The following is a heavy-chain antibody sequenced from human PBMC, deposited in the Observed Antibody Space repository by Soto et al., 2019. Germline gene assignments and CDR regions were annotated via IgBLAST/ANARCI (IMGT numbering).Heavy chain of an antibody. CDR3: ARYMTTVTTFGVWYFDL. D-gene: IGHD4-17*01. J-gene: IGHJ2*01. CDR2: IYHSGST. CDR1: GDSNSSSNG. V-gene: IGHV4-4*02. Sequence: QVQLQESGPGLVKPSGTLSLTFAVSGDSNSSSNGWSWVRQPPGKGLEWIGEIYHSGSTNYNPSLKSRVTISVDKSKNQFSLKLSSVTAADTAVYYCARYMTTVTTFGVWYFDLWGRGTLVTVSS.